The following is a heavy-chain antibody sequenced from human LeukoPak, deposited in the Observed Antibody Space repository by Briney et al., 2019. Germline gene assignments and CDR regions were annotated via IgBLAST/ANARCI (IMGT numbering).Heavy chain of an antibody. Sequence: ASVKVSCKASGYTFTSYGISWVRQAPGQGLEWMGWISAYNGNTNYAQKLQGRVTMTTDTSTSTAYMELRSLRSDDTAVYYCATSEVLLWFGESVYFDYWGQGALVTVSS. D-gene: IGHD3-10*01. V-gene: IGHV1-18*01. CDR3: ATSEVLLWFGESVYFDY. CDR2: ISAYNGNT. J-gene: IGHJ4*02. CDR1: GYTFTSYG.